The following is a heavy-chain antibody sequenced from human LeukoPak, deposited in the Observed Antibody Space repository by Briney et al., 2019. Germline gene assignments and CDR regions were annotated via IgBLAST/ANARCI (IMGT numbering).Heavy chain of an antibody. V-gene: IGHV3-20*03. CDR2: INWNGGST. Sequence: GGSLRLSYAASGFTFDDYGMSWVRQAPGKGLEWVSGINWNGGSTGYADSVKGRFTISRNNAKNSLYLQMNSLRAEDTAVYYCARDPYSGSYSAYYYYYMDVWGKGTTVTVSS. D-gene: IGHD1-26*01. J-gene: IGHJ6*03. CDR3: ARDPYSGSYSAYYYYYMDV. CDR1: GFTFDDYG.